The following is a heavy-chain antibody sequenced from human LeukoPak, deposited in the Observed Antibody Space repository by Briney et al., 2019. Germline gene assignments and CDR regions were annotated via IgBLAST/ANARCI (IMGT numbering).Heavy chain of an antibody. CDR1: GYIFIGYY. J-gene: IGHJ3*02. CDR3: ARGGRWELPRPYAFDI. CDR2: IDPKSGGT. V-gene: IGHV1-2*02. Sequence: GASVKVSCKTSGYIFIGYYMHWVRQAPGQGLEWMGWIDPKSGGTKYAQKFQGRVTMTRDMSINTAYMDLRRLKSDDTAVYYCARGGRWELPRPYAFDIWGQGTMVTVSS. D-gene: IGHD1-26*01.